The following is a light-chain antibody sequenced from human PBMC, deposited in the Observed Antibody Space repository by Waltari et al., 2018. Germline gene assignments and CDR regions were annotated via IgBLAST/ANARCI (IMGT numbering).Light chain of an antibody. V-gene: IGKV3-20*01. CDR2: GAS. J-gene: IGKJ4*01. Sequence: EIVLTQSPGTLSLSPGERATLSCRASQSVSSNFLAWYQKKPGQAPRLLIYGASSRATGIPARVSGSGSGTDFTLTISRLEPEDFAVYYCQQYGSSPLTFGGGTKVEIK. CDR3: QQYGSSPLT. CDR1: QSVSSNF.